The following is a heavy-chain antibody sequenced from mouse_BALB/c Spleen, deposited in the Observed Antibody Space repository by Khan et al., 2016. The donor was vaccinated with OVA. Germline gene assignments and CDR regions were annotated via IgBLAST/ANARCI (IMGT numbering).Heavy chain of an antibody. Sequence: QVQLQQSGAELVKPGASVKLSCKASGYTFTSYYMYWVKQRPGQGLEWIGEINPSDGDTNFNEKFKSKATLTVDKSSSTVYMQLRSLTSEDSAVYYCKRSGYGTFAYWGQGTLVTVSA. CDR2: INPSDGDT. J-gene: IGHJ3*01. V-gene: IGHV1S81*02. CDR3: KRSGYGTFAY. D-gene: IGHD2-1*01. CDR1: GYTFTSYY.